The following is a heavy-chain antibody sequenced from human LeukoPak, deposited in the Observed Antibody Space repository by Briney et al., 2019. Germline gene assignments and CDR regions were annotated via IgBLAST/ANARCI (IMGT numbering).Heavy chain of an antibody. CDR2: VYSGGDS. Sequence: GGSLRLSCAASGFTVSSNYMSWVRQAPGKGLEWVSVVYSGGDSYSADSVKGRFTISRDNSKNTLYLQMDSLRAEDTAVYYCARLGMIQAYSTEDYWGQGTLVTVSS. J-gene: IGHJ4*02. CDR3: ARLGMIQAYSTEDY. CDR1: GFTVSSNY. D-gene: IGHD6-13*01. V-gene: IGHV3-53*01.